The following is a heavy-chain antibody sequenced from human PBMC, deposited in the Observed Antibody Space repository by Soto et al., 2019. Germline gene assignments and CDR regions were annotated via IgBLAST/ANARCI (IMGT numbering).Heavy chain of an antibody. CDR1: GFTFSIYW. D-gene: IGHD1-26*01. Sequence: GGSLRLSCAASGFTFSIYWMSWFRQAPGKGLEWVANIKQDGSEIYYVDSVKGRFTISRDNVKNSLYLQMNSLRAEDTAVYYCAADVQSKLLDVSAQGTMVTVSS. CDR3: AADVQSKLLDV. CDR2: IKQDGSEI. V-gene: IGHV3-7*01. J-gene: IGHJ3*01.